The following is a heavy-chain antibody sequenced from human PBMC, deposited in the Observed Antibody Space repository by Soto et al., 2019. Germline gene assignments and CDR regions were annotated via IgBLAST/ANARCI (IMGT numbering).Heavy chain of an antibody. CDR1: GYTFTSYA. D-gene: IGHD3-22*01. Sequence: ASVKVSCKASGYTFTSYAMHWVRQAPGQRLEWTGWINAGNGNTKYSQKFQGRVTITRDTSASTAYMELSSLRSEDTAVYYCARDLRITMIVVVSYWGQGTLVTVSS. J-gene: IGHJ4*02. V-gene: IGHV1-3*01. CDR3: ARDLRITMIVVVSY. CDR2: INAGNGNT.